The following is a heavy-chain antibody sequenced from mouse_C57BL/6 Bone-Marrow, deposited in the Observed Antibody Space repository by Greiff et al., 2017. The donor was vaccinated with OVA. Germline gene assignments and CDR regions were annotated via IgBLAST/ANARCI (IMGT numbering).Heavy chain of an antibody. V-gene: IGHV1-54*01. J-gene: IGHJ2*01. Sequence: LEESGAELVRPGTSVKVSCKASGYAFTNYLIEWVKQRPGQGLEWIGVINPGSGGTNYNEKFKGKATLTADKSSSTAYMQLSSLTSEDSAVYFCARSWYYVDYWGQGTTLTVSS. CDR1: GYAFTNYL. CDR2: INPGSGGT. CDR3: ARSWYYVDY.